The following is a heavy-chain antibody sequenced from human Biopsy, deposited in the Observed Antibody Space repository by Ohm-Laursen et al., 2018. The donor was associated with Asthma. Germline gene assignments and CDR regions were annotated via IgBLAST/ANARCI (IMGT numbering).Heavy chain of an antibody. J-gene: IGHJ4*02. Sequence: ASVKVSCKTSGYSLTDLSMHWVRQAPGQGLEWMGGHDHEEGGTVNARRFQGRVTMTEDTSTDTAYMELSSLSSDDTVVYYCASDFPKDYVRYNFQFWGQGTLVTVSS. CDR1: GYSLTDLS. CDR3: ASDFPKDYVRYNFQF. V-gene: IGHV1-24*01. D-gene: IGHD4-17*01. CDR2: HDHEEGGT.